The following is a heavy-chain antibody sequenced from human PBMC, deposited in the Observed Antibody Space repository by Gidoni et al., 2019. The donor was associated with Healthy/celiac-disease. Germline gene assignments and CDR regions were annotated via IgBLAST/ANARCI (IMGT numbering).Heavy chain of an antibody. CDR3: ARVYGDIVVVVAASFVFDY. V-gene: IGHV3-11*06. J-gene: IGHJ4*02. Sequence: QVQLVESGGGLVKPGGSLRLSCAASGFTFRDYYMSWIRRAPGKGLEWVSYISSSSSYTNYADSVKGRFTIPRDNAKNSLYLQMNSLRAEDTAVYYCARVYGDIVVVVAASFVFDYWGQGTLVTVSS. CDR1: GFTFRDYY. CDR2: ISSSSSYT. D-gene: IGHD2-15*01.